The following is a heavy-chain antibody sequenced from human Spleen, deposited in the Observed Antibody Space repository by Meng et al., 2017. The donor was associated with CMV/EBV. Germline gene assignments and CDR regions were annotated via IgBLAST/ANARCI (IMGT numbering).Heavy chain of an antibody. CDR1: GFTFSSYS. CDR2: ISYDGSNK. Sequence: GGSLRLSCAASGFTFSSYSMNWVRQAPGKGLEWVAVISYDGSNKYYADSVKGRFTISRDNSKNTLYLQMNSLRAEDTAVYYCARVGKEYQLLFEPLDYWGQGTLVTVSS. CDR3: ARVGKEYQLLFEPLDY. D-gene: IGHD2-2*01. V-gene: IGHV3-30*03. J-gene: IGHJ4*02.